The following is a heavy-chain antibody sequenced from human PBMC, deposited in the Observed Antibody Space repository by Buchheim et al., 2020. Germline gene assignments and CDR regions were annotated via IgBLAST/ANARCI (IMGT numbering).Heavy chain of an antibody. CDR2: VYTTGSP. CDR3: ARGVTGPGAAYYYGMDV. J-gene: IGHJ6*02. D-gene: IGHD3-9*01. Sequence: QVQLQESGPGLVKPSQTLSLTCTVSGDSISSTSHSWNWIRQPAGKGLEWIGRVYTTGSPNYNPSLKSRVGLPLEMPHNQSSMWLSSVTAADTAVYYCARGVTGPGAAYYYGMDVWGQRTT. V-gene: IGHV4-61*02. CDR1: GDSISSTSHS.